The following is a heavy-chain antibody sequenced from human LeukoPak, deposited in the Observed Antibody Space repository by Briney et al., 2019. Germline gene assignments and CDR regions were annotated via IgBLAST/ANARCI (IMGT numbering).Heavy chain of an antibody. J-gene: IGHJ4*02. Sequence: ASVKVSCKVSGYTLTELSMHWVRQAPGQGLEWMGIINPSGGSTSYAQKFQGRVTMTRDTSTSTVYMELSSLRSEDTAVYYCARDIGGYYADYWGQGTLVTVSS. V-gene: IGHV1-46*01. D-gene: IGHD2-21*02. CDR2: INPSGGST. CDR1: GYTLTELS. CDR3: ARDIGGYYADY.